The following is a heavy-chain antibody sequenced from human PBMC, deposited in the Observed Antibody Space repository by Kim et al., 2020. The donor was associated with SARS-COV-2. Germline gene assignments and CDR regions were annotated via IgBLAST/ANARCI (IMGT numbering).Heavy chain of an antibody. J-gene: IGHJ5*02. V-gene: IGHV4-31*03. CDR1: GGSISSGGYY. D-gene: IGHD3-10*01. Sequence: SETLSLTCTVSGGSISSGGYYWSWIRQHPGKGLEWIGYIYYSGSTYYNPSLKSRVTISVDTSKNQFSLKLSSVTAADTAVYYCARGKEDYYGSGSGWWFDPWGQGTLVTVSS. CDR3: ARGKEDYYGSGSGWWFDP. CDR2: IYYSGST.